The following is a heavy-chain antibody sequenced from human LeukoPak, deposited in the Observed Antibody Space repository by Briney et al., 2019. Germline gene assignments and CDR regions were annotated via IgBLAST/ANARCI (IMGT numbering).Heavy chain of an antibody. CDR1: GGSVNSGSYF. CDR3: ARDPGYCSGSSCYGLGPEGY. J-gene: IGHJ4*02. V-gene: IGHV4-61*01. CDR2: IYYSGST. D-gene: IGHD2-15*01. Sequence: PSETLSLTCTVSGGSVNSGSYFWTWIRQPPGTGLEWIGYIYYSGSTKYNPSLKSRVTISIDTSKNQFSLKLSSVTAADTAVYYCARDPGYCSGSSCYGLGPEGYWGQGTLVTVSS.